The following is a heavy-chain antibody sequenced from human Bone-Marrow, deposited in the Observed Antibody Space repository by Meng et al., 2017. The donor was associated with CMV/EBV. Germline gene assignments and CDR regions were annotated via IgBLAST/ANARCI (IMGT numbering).Heavy chain of an antibody. CDR2: ISSSGSTI. Sequence: GESLKISCAASGFTFSSYEMNWVRQAPGKGLEWVSYISSSGSTIYYADSVKGRFTISRDNAKNSLYLQMNSLRAEDTAVYYCAKEVHQHYYYYHGMDVWGQGTTVTVSS. CDR1: GFTFSSYE. J-gene: IGHJ6*02. V-gene: IGHV3-48*03. CDR3: AKEVHQHYYYYHGMDV.